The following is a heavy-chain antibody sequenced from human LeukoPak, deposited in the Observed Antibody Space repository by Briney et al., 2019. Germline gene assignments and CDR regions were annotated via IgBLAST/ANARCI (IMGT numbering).Heavy chain of an antibody. CDR2: IYPGDSDT. CDR3: ARRADYGSGWSDAFDI. Sequence: GESLKISCKGSGYSFTNYWIGWVRQVPGKGLEWMGIIYPGDSDTRYSPSFQGQVTISADKSVSTAYLQWSSLKASDTAMYYCARRADYGSGWSDAFDIWGQGTVVTVSS. V-gene: IGHV5-51*01. CDR1: GYSFTNYW. D-gene: IGHD6-19*01. J-gene: IGHJ3*02.